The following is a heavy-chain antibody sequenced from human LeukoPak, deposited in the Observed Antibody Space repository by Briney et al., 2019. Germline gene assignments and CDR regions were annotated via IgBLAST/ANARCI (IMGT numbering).Heavy chain of an antibody. D-gene: IGHD3-22*01. Sequence: SQTLSLTCTVSGGSISSGASDWGWIRQHPKRGLEWVGYINYSGSTYYNPSLGSRVTMSVDTSKNQFSLKLSSVTAADSAVYYCARAARQGFTMIVVPFFYFDLWGCGTLVTVSS. CDR2: INYSGST. CDR1: GGSISSGASD. CDR3: ARAARQGFTMIVVPFFYFDL. J-gene: IGHJ2*01. V-gene: IGHV4-31*03.